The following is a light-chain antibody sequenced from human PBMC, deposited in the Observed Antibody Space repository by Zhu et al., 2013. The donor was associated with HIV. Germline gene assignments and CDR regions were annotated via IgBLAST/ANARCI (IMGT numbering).Light chain of an antibody. CDR2: DAS. CDR1: QDISKY. J-gene: IGKJ5*01. CDR3: QQYDDLRIT. Sequence: DIQMTQSPSSLSASVGDRVTITCQASQDISKYLNWYQQKQGKAPKFLIYDASNLETGVPSRFSGSVSGTHFTFTITSLQPEDGATYYCQQYDDLRITFGQGTRLDIK. V-gene: IGKV1-33*01.